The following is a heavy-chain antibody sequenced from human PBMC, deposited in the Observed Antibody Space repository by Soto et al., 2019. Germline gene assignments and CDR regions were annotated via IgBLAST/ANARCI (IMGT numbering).Heavy chain of an antibody. CDR3: ASNPSDFRVYP. D-gene: IGHD2-21*02. Sequence: QLQLQESGPGLVKPSETLSITCSVSGGSISSSSYFWGWIRQPPGKGLEWIGSIYYSGSTYYNPSLKSRDTVSVDTAKSQFSLTLSSCTAADTAVYYCASNPSDFRVYPCSQGSLVTFSP. CDR1: GGSISSSSYF. J-gene: IGHJ5*02. V-gene: IGHV4-39*01. CDR2: IYYSGST.